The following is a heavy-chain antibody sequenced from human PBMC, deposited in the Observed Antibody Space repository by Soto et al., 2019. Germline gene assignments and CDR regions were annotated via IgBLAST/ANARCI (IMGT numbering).Heavy chain of an antibody. D-gene: IGHD2-2*01. J-gene: IGHJ4*02. CDR2: INPTTGGT. CDR3: ARGDCSTIGCSHYFDY. V-gene: IGHV1-2*02. Sequence: ASVKVSCKASGYTFTGNYMHWVRQAPGQGLEWMALINPTTGGTSYAQRLKGRVTLTWDTSISTAYMELSRLRSDDTAIYYCARGDCSTIGCSHYFDYWGQRTLVTVSS. CDR1: GYTFTGNY.